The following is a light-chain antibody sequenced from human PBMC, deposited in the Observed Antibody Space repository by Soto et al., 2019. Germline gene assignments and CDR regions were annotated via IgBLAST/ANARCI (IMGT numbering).Light chain of an antibody. Sequence: QSVLTQPPSVSAAPGQRVPISCSVSSSNIGGNSVSWYQPLPGTAPKLLIYDDDKRPSVIPDRFSGSKSGTSATLGITGFQTGDEADYYCGSWDSSLSAYVFGTGTKVTVL. J-gene: IGLJ1*01. CDR1: SSNIGGNS. V-gene: IGLV1-51*01. CDR2: DDD. CDR3: GSWDSSLSAYV.